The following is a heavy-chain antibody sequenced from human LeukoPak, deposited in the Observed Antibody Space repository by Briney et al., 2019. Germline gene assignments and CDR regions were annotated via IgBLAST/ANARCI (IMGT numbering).Heavy chain of an antibody. CDR2: ISSSSSYI. Sequence: PGGSLRLSCAASGFTFSSYAMTWVRQAPGKGLEWVSSISSSSSYIYYADSVKGRFTISRDNAKNSLYLQMNSLRAEDTAVYYCARDLLGPASGLDYWGQGTLVTVSS. CDR1: GFTFSSYA. D-gene: IGHD3-3*01. J-gene: IGHJ4*02. CDR3: ARDLLGPASGLDY. V-gene: IGHV3-21*01.